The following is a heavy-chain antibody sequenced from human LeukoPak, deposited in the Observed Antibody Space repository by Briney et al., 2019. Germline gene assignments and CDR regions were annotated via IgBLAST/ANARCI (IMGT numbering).Heavy chain of an antibody. V-gene: IGHV3-53*01. D-gene: IGHD3-10*01. Sequence: PGGSLRLSCAASGFTVSSNYMSWVRQAPGKGLEWVSVIYSGGSTYYADSVKGRFTISRDNAKNSLYLQMNTLRAEDTAVYYCVRDGAVVTSGSYPWRYFQYWGQGTLVTVSS. CDR1: GFTVSSNY. J-gene: IGHJ1*01. CDR3: VRDGAVVTSGSYPWRYFQY. CDR2: IYSGGST.